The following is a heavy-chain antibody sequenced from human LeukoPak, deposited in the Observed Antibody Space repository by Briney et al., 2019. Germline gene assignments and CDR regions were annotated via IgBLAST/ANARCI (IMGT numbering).Heavy chain of an antibody. J-gene: IGHJ4*02. CDR2: IYYSGST. D-gene: IGHD3-3*01. Sequence: SETLSLTCTVSGGSISSSSYYWGWIRQPPGKGLEWIGSIYYSGSTYYNPSLKSRVTISVDTSKNQFSLKLSSVTAADTAVYYCARVRFLERLPDYWGQGTLVTVSS. V-gene: IGHV4-39*07. CDR1: GGSISSSSYY. CDR3: ARVRFLERLPDY.